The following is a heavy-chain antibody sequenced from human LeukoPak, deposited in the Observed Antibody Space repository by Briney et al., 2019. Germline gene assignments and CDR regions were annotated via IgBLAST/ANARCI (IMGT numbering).Heavy chain of an antibody. J-gene: IGHJ4*02. Sequence: GGSLRLSCAASGFTFSSYAMSWVRQAPGKGLEWVSVISGSGDSTHYADSVKGRFTISRDNSKNTLYLQMNSLRAEDTAVYYCAKDDSSSWYYFDYWGQGTLVTVSS. CDR1: GFTFSSYA. CDR2: ISGSGDST. V-gene: IGHV3-23*01. CDR3: AKDDSSSWYYFDY. D-gene: IGHD6-13*01.